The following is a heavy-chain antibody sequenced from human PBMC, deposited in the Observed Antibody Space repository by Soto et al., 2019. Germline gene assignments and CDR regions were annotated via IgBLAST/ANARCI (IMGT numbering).Heavy chain of an antibody. CDR1: GFIFRNYG. D-gene: IGHD5-12*01. V-gene: IGHV3-33*01. CDR2: SWYDGVNK. J-gene: IGHJ5*01. Sequence: QVKVVESGGGVVQPGRSLTLSCAASGFIFRNYGMHWVRQAPGKGLEWLAASWYDGVNKHYADSVKGRFSTSRDNSKNTVYLQINSLRAEDTAVYYCARDQGEIVAAPIENNVLSNRLDSWGKGTMVTVSS. CDR3: ARDQGEIVAAPIENNVLSNRLDS.